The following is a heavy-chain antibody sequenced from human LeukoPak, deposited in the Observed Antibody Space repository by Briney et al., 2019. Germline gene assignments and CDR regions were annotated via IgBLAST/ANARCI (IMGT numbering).Heavy chain of an antibody. CDR3: ARDGGVAVAGAFDI. Sequence: GGSLRLSCAASGFTFSSFWMSWVRQAPGKGLEWVANINQDGSEKYYVDSVKGRFTISRDNPKNSLYLQMSSLRAEDTAVYYCARDGGVAVAGAFDIWGQGTVVTVSS. CDR1: GFTFSSFW. V-gene: IGHV3-7*01. D-gene: IGHD6-19*01. CDR2: INQDGSEK. J-gene: IGHJ3*02.